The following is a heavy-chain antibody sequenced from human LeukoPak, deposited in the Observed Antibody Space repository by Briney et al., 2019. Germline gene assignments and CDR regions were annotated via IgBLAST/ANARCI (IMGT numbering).Heavy chain of an antibody. D-gene: IGHD5-12*01. V-gene: IGHV3-74*01. CDR1: GFTFSSYA. CDR2: INSDGSST. J-gene: IGHJ4*02. CDR3: VRLGGSDPFDH. Sequence: PGRSLRLSCAASGFTFSSYAMHWVRQAPGKGPVWVSRINSDGSSTSYADSVKGRFTISRDNAKNTLDLQMNSLRVEDTAVYYCVRLGGSDPFDHWGQGSLITVSS.